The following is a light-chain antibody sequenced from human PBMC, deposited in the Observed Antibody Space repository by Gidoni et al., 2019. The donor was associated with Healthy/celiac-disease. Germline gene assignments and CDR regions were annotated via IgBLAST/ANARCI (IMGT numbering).Light chain of an antibody. J-gene: IGKJ2*01. Sequence: DIQVTPSPSSLSASVGDRVTITCRASQSISSYLNWYQQKPGKAPKLLIYAASSLPSGVPSRFSGSGSGTDFTLTISSLQPEDFATYYCQQSYSTPPTFXQXTKLEIK. V-gene: IGKV1-39*01. CDR2: AAS. CDR3: QQSYSTPPT. CDR1: QSISSY.